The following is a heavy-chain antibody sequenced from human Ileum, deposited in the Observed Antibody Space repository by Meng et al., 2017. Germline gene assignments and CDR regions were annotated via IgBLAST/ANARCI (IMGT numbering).Heavy chain of an antibody. CDR3: AKTTIQVQYSSSWTIDY. V-gene: IGHV3-30-3*02. Sequence: GESLKISCAASGFTFSSYAMHWVRQAPGKGLEWVAVVSYDENNKYYADSVKGRFTISRDNSKNTLYLQMNNLRTEDTAVYYCAKTTIQVQYSSSWTIDYWGQGTLVTVSS. CDR2: VSYDENNK. CDR1: GFTFSSYA. D-gene: IGHD6-13*01. J-gene: IGHJ4*02.